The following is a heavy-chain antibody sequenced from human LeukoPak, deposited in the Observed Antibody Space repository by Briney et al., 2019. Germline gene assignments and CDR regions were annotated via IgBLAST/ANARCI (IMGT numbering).Heavy chain of an antibody. J-gene: IGHJ4*02. D-gene: IGHD3-10*01. CDR1: GVTFSNYV. CDR3: AGNYGPYYFDY. Sequence: GRSLRLSCAASGVTFSNYVMHWVRQAPGKGLEWVAVIWYDGSNKYYADSVKGRFTISRDNSKNTLYLQMNSLRAEDTAVYYCAGNYGPYYFDYWGQGTLVTVSS. V-gene: IGHV3-33*01. CDR2: IWYDGSNK.